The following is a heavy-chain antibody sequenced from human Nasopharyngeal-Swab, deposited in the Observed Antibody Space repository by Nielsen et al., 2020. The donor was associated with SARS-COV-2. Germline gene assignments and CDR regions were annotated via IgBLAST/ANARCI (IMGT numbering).Heavy chain of an antibody. D-gene: IGHD5-18*01. CDR3: AKDVYSYGYGEGIDY. CDR2: ISGSGGST. Sequence: GESLKISCAASGFTFSSYAMSWVRQAPGKGLEWVSAISGSGGSTYYADSVKGRFTISRDNSKSTLYLQMNSLRAEDTAVYYCAKDVYSYGYGEGIDYWGQGTLVTVSS. J-gene: IGHJ4*02. V-gene: IGHV3-23*01. CDR1: GFTFSSYA.